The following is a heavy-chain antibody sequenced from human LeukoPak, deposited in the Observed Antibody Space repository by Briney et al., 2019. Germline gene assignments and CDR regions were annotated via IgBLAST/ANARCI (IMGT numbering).Heavy chain of an antibody. D-gene: IGHD1-7*01. Sequence: SETLSLTCTVSGGSISSYYWSWIRQPPGKGLEWIGYIYYSGSTNYNPSLKSRVTISVDTSKNQFSLKLSSVTAADTAVYYCARLSFTGTPAPEYFQDWGQGTLVTVSS. V-gene: IGHV4-59*08. CDR3: ARLSFTGTPAPEYFQD. CDR1: GGSISSYY. CDR2: IYYSGST. J-gene: IGHJ1*01.